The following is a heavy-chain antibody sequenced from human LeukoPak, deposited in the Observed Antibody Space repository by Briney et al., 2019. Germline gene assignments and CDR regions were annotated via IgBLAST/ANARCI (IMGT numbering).Heavy chain of an antibody. D-gene: IGHD6-6*01. CDR2: VTGSGDAT. CDR1: GFTFSGYA. J-gene: IGHJ4*02. Sequence: GGSLRLSCAAFGFTFSGYALTWVRQAPGKGLEWVSTVTGSGDATYYADSVKGRFTISRDNSQNMLYLQMNSLRAEDTARYYCAKDLAIAARPAFDYWGRGTLVTVTS. CDR3: AKDLAIAARPAFDY. V-gene: IGHV3-23*01.